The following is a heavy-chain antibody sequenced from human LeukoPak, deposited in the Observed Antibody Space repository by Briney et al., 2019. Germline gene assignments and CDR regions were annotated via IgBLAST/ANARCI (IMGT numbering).Heavy chain of an antibody. Sequence: SETLSLTCTVSGGSLSPYYWSWIRQPPGKGPEWIGYIYYTGSTKNPSLKSRVTISLDTSKNQFSLKLSSVTAADTAVYYCARSSFYDILTGYLLPFDYWGQGTLVTVSS. J-gene: IGHJ4*02. D-gene: IGHD3-9*01. CDR3: ARSSFYDILTGYLLPFDY. CDR2: IYYTGST. V-gene: IGHV4-59*08. CDR1: GGSLSPYY.